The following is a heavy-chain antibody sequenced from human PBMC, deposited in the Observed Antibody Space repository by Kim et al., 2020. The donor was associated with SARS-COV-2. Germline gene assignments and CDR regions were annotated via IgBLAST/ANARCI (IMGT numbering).Heavy chain of an antibody. V-gene: IGHV4-34*01. Sequence: SETLSLTCAVYGGSFSGYYWSWIRQPPGKGLEWIGEVHHSGSTNYSPSLKSRVTISMDMAKFQFSLKVTSMTAADTAVYYCARGRGGSAYSRRLFDSWGQGTPVTLSA. CDR1: GGSFSGYY. CDR3: ARGRGGSAYSRRLFDS. J-gene: IGHJ5*01. CDR2: VHHSGST. D-gene: IGHD3-10*01.